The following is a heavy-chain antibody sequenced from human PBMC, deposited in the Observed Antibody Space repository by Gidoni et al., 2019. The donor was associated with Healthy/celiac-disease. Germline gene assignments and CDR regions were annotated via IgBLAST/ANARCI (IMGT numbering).Heavy chain of an antibody. CDR1: GFTFDDYA. CDR3: AKLSGGTPTESFDY. D-gene: IGHD2-15*01. V-gene: IGHV3-9*01. CDR2: SSWNSGSI. Sequence: EVQLVESGGGLVQPGRSLRLSCAASGFTFDDYAMHWVRQAPGKGLEWVAGSSWNSGSIGYADSVKGRFTISRDNAKNSLYLQMNSLRAEDTALYYCAKLSGGTPTESFDYWGQGTLVTVSS. J-gene: IGHJ4*02.